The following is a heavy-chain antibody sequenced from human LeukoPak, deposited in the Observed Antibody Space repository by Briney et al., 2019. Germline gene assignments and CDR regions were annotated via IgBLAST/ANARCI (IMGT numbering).Heavy chain of an antibody. Sequence: GGSLRLSCAAAGFTFSNVWMTWVRQAPGKGLEWVGRIKRKTDGGTVDYAAPVKGRFTISRDDSKNTLYLQMNSLKVEDTAVYYCAKDIEASIWGQGTLVAVSS. J-gene: IGHJ4*02. V-gene: IGHV3-15*01. CDR1: GFTFSNVW. D-gene: IGHD2-15*01. CDR2: IKRKTDGGTV. CDR3: AKDIEASI.